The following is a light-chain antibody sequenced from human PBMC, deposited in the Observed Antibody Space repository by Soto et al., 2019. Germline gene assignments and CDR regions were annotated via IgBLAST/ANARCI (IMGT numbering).Light chain of an antibody. CDR2: AAS. CDR3: LQVYSFPRT. Sequence: DIQMTQSPSSLSASVGDRVTITCRASQGISSYLAWYQQKPGKAPQYLIQAASILQSGVPSRFSGSGSGTEFILTINNLQPEDFASYFCLQVYSFPRTFGLGTKV. CDR1: QGISSY. J-gene: IGKJ1*01. V-gene: IGKV1-9*01.